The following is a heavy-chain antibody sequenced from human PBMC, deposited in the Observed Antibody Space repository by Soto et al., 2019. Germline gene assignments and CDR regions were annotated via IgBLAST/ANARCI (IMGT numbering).Heavy chain of an antibody. J-gene: IGHJ4*02. D-gene: IGHD5-12*01. Sequence: QLQLQESGPGLVKPSETLSLTCTVSGGSISSSSYYWGWIRQPPGKGLEWIGRIYYSGSTYYNPSLKSRVTISVDTSKNQFSLKLSSVTAADTAVYYCARHSEMATIGPFDYWGQGTLVTVSS. CDR3: ARHSEMATIGPFDY. V-gene: IGHV4-39*01. CDR1: GGSISSSSYY. CDR2: IYYSGST.